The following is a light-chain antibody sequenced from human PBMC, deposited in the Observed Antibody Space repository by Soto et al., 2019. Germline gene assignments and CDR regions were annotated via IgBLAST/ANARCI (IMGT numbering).Light chain of an antibody. J-gene: IGKJ2*02. CDR2: DAY. V-gene: IGKV3D-20*02. CDR1: QNLSRYF. Sequence: EVVLTQSPGTLSLSPGDRASLSCRASQNLSRYFLAWYQHKPGQAPRLLIYDAYTRATGVGARFTGSGSATDFSLTITSLEPEDFAVYYCQQRGKWPSTFGPGTKVDIK. CDR3: QQRGKWPST.